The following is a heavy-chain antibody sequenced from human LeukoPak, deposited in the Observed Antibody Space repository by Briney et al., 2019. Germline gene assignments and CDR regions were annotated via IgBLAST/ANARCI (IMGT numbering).Heavy chain of an antibody. CDR3: ARGADSSGYYSIFYFDY. J-gene: IGHJ4*02. V-gene: IGHV4-59*01. D-gene: IGHD3-22*01. CDR2: MYYSGST. Sequence: SETLSLTCTVSGGSISSYYWNWIRQPPGKGLEWIGYMYYSGSTNYNPSLKSRVTISVDTSKNQFSLKLSSVTAADTAVYCCARGADSSGYYSIFYFDYWGQGTLVTVSS. CDR1: GGSISSYY.